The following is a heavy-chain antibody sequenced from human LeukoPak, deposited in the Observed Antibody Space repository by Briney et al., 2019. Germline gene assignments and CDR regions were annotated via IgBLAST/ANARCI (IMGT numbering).Heavy chain of an antibody. CDR2: IYTSGST. J-gene: IGHJ4*02. D-gene: IGHD5-18*01. CDR3: ARHPRYSYGYRLDY. CDR1: GGSFRGYY. V-gene: IGHV4-59*10. Sequence: SETLSLTCAVYGGSFRGYYWTWIRHPAGKRLEWIGRIYTSGSTNYNPSLKSRVTISVDTSKNQFSLKLSSVTAADTAVYYCARHPRYSYGYRLDYWGQGTLVTVSS.